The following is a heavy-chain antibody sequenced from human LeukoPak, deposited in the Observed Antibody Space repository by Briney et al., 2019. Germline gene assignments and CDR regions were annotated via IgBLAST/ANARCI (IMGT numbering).Heavy chain of an antibody. V-gene: IGHV3-23*01. CDR3: AKDGWQQLIMGRFDY. Sequence: GGSLRLSCAASGFTFSSYAMSWVRQAPGKGLEWASAISGSGGSTYYADSVKGRFTISRDNSKNTLYLQMNSLRAEDTVVYYCAKDGWQQLIMGRFDYWGQGTLVTVSS. J-gene: IGHJ4*02. D-gene: IGHD6-13*01. CDR2: ISGSGGST. CDR1: GFTFSSYA.